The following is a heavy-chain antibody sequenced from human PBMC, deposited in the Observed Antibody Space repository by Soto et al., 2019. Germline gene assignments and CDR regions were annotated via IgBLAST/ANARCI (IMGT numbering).Heavy chain of an antibody. CDR1: GGSISSSSYY. D-gene: IGHD1-7*01. CDR3: ARLGGVTGTTGGMDV. V-gene: IGHV4-39*01. Sequence: PSETLSLTCTVSGGSISSSSYYWGWIRQPPGKGLEWIGSIYYSGSTYYNPSLKSRVTISVDTSKNQFSLKLSSVTAADTAVYYCARLGGVTGTTGGMDVWGQGTTVT. J-gene: IGHJ6*02. CDR2: IYYSGST.